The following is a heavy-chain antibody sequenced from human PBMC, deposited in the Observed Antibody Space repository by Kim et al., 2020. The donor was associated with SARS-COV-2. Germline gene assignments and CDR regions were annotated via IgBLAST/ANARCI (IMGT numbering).Heavy chain of an antibody. D-gene: IGHD2-2*01. CDR3: TRENLVPAAIDGGYYYGMDV. CDR1: GFTFGDYA. CDR2: IRSKAYGGTT. V-gene: IGHV3-49*03. J-gene: IGHJ6*02. Sequence: GGSLRLSCTASGFTFGDYAMSWFRQAPGKGLEWVGFIRSKAYGGTTEYAASVKGRFTISRDDSKSIAYLQMNSLKTEDTAVYYCTRENLVPAAIDGGYYYGMDVWGQGTTVTVSS.